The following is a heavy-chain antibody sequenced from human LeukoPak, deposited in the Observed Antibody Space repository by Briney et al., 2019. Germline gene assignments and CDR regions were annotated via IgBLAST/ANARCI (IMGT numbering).Heavy chain of an antibody. Sequence: GGSLRLSCAASGFTFSSYRMNWVRQAPGKGLEWVSYISSSSTIYYADSVKGRFTISRDNAKNSLYLQMNSLRAEDTAVYYCAREDYYDSSGSLDYWGQGTLVTVSS. D-gene: IGHD3-22*01. J-gene: IGHJ4*02. CDR2: ISSSSTI. V-gene: IGHV3-48*01. CDR1: GFTFSSYR. CDR3: AREDYYDSSGSLDY.